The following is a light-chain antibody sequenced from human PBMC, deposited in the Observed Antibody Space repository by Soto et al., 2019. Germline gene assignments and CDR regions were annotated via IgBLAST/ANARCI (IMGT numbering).Light chain of an antibody. J-gene: IGKJ4*01. Sequence: EIVMTQSPATLSVSPGERATLSCRASQSVSSSLAGYQQKPGQAPRLLIYGVSTRATGIPARFSGSGSGTEFNLTISSLQSEDFAVYYCQQYKNWPLTFGGGTKVEIK. V-gene: IGKV3-15*01. CDR3: QQYKNWPLT. CDR1: QSVSSS. CDR2: GVS.